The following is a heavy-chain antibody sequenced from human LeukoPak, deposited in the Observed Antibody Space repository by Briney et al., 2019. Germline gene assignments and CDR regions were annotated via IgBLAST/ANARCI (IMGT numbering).Heavy chain of an antibody. J-gene: IGHJ4*02. D-gene: IGHD3-22*01. V-gene: IGHV3-21*01. Sequence: GGSLRLSCAAAGFTFSSYSMSWVRQAPGKGLEWVSSISSSSSYIYYADSVKGRFTISRDNAKNSLYLQMNSLRAEDTAVYYCAREGSYYYDSSGYPDFDYWGQGTLVTVSS. CDR1: GFTFSSYS. CDR2: ISSSSSYI. CDR3: AREGSYYYDSSGYPDFDY.